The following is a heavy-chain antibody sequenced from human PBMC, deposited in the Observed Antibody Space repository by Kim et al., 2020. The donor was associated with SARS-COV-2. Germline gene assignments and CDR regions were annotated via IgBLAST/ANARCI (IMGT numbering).Heavy chain of an antibody. CDR1: GYTFTGYY. CDR3: ARSLQLDSSSSDDDY. J-gene: IGHJ4*02. D-gene: IGHD6-6*01. V-gene: IGHV1-2*02. Sequence: ASVKVSCKASGYTFTGYYMHWVRQAPGQGLEWMGWINPNSGGTNYAQKFQGRVTMTRDTSISTAYMELSRLRSDDTAVYYCARSLQLDSSSSDDDYWGQGTLVTVSS. CDR2: INPNSGGT.